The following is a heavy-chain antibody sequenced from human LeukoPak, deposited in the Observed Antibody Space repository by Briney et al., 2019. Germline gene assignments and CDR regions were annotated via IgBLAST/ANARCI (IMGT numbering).Heavy chain of an antibody. J-gene: IGHJ4*02. CDR1: GFTFSSYE. V-gene: IGHV3-48*03. CDR2: ISSSGSTI. CDR3: AGGDTVAGSYHLDY. Sequence: GGSLRLSCAASGFTFSSYEMNWVRQAPGKGLELVSYISSSGSTIYYADSVKGRFTISRDNAKNSLYLQMNSLRAEDTGVYYCAGGDTVAGSYHLDYWGQGTLVTVSS. D-gene: IGHD6-19*01.